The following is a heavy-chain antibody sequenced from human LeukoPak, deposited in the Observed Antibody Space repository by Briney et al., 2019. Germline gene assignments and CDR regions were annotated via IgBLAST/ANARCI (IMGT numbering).Heavy chain of an antibody. D-gene: IGHD4-17*01. CDR1: GFTFSSCA. CDR2: ISFDGRNK. Sequence: GRSLRLSCAASGFTFSSCAMHWVRQAPGKGLEWMAIISFDGRNKFYADSVKGRFTISRDNSKNTLYLQMSGLRPDDTAVYFCARDDYDKYYFEYWGQGTLVTVSS. V-gene: IGHV3-30*04. CDR3: ARDDYDKYYFEY. J-gene: IGHJ4*02.